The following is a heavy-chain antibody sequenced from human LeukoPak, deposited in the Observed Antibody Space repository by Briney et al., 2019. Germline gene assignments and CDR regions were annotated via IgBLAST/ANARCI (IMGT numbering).Heavy chain of an antibody. CDR3: ARLLGYCTGGSCYFPLNYYFDY. CDR1: GFNFGSYS. D-gene: IGHD2-15*01. V-gene: IGHV3-23*01. CDR2: ISADSATT. J-gene: IGHJ4*02. Sequence: PGGSLRLSCAASGFNFGSYSMTWVRQAPGKGLEWVSVISADSATTFYADSVKGRFTISRDNAKNTVFLQMSSLRAEDTALYYCARLLGYCTGGSCYFPLNYYFDYWGQGTLVTVSS.